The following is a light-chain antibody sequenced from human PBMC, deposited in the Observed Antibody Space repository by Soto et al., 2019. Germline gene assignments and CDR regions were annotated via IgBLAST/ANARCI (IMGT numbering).Light chain of an antibody. V-gene: IGKV3-11*01. Sequence: EMVMTQSPATLSLSPGERAILSCRASQSVAGSLAWYQQKPGQAPRLLIYDISTRAAAIPARFSGSGSGTDFTLTVSSLEPEDFALYYCQQRSNRITFGQGTRLEIK. CDR1: QSVAGS. CDR3: QQRSNRIT. J-gene: IGKJ5*01. CDR2: DIS.